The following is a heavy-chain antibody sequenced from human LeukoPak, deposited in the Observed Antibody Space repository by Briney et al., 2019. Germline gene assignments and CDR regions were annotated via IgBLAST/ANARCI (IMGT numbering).Heavy chain of an antibody. D-gene: IGHD3-22*01. Sequence: SETLSLTCTVSGGSISSYYWSWIRQPPGKGLEWIGYIYYSGSTNYNPSLKSRVIISVDTSKNQFSLKLSSVTAADTAVYYCARGRYDSFFDYWGQGTLVTVSS. CDR1: GGSISSYY. V-gene: IGHV4-59*01. J-gene: IGHJ4*02. CDR2: IYYSGST. CDR3: ARGRYDSFFDY.